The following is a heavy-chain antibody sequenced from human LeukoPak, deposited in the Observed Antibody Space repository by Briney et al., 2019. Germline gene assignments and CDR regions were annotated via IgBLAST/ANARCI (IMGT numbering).Heavy chain of an antibody. V-gene: IGHV3-30*18. CDR1: GFNFSTYG. J-gene: IGHJ4*02. D-gene: IGHD3-10*01. CDR2: ISYDGSSK. Sequence: GGSLRLSCAASGFNFSTYGMHLVRQAPRKGLEVVAVISYDGSSKDFADSVKGRFTISRDNSKNTLYLQMNSLRTEDTGVYYCANPRVRGVHYFDFWGQGTLATVSS. CDR3: ANPRVRGVHYFDF.